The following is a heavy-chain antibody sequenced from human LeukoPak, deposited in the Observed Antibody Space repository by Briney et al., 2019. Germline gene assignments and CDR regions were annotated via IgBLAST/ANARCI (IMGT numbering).Heavy chain of an antibody. J-gene: IGHJ6*02. CDR3: AKDPQSHIVVVPAAMTYYYGMDV. V-gene: IGHV3-23*01. CDR2: ISGSGGST. CDR1: GFTFSSYA. Sequence: GGSLRLSCAASGFTFSSYAMSWVRQAPGKGLEWVSAISGSGGSTYYADSVKGRFTISRDNSKNTLYLQMNSLRAEDTAVYYCAKDPQSHIVVVPAAMTYYYGMDVWGQGTTVTVSS. D-gene: IGHD2-2*01.